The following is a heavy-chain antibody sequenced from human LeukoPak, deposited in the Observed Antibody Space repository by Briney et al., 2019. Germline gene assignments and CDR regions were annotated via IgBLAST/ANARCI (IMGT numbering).Heavy chain of an antibody. CDR2: INRSGST. CDR1: GGSFSGYY. CDR3: ARGQFGEGDFDY. V-gene: IGHV4-34*01. D-gene: IGHD3-10*01. J-gene: IGHJ4*02. Sequence: SETLSLTCAVYGGSFSGYYWSWIRQPPGKGLEWIGEINRSGSTNYNPSLKSRVTISVDTSKNQFSLKLSSVTAADTAVYYCARGQFGEGDFDYWGQGTLVTVSS.